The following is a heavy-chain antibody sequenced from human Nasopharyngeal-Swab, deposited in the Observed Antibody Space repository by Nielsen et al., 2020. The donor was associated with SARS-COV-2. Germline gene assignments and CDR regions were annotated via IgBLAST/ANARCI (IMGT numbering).Heavy chain of an antibody. CDR2: INHSGST. D-gene: IGHD3-10*01. V-gene: IGHV4-34*01. J-gene: IGHJ5*02. Sequence: WIRQHPGQGLEWIGEINHSGSTNYNPSLKSRVTISVDTSKNQFSLKLSSVTAADTAVYYCARGRGGWLGVNWFDPWGQGTLVTVSS. CDR3: ARGRGGWLGVNWFDP.